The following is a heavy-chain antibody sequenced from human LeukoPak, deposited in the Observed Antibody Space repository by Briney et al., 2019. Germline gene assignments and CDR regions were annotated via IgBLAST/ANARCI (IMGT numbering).Heavy chain of an antibody. V-gene: IGHV3-30*18. J-gene: IGHJ4*02. CDR3: AKLIVGARSLFDF. CDR1: GFTFSSYG. CDR2: ISYDGSNK. D-gene: IGHD1-26*01. Sequence: GGSLRLSCAASGFTFSSYGMHWVRQAPGKGLEWVAVISYDGSNKYYADSVKGRFTISRDNSKNTLYLQMNSLRAEDTAVYYCAKLIVGARSLFDFRGQGILVTVSS.